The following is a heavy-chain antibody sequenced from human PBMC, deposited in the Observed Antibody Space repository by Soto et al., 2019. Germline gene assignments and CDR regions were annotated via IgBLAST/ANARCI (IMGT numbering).Heavy chain of an antibody. V-gene: IGHV3-23*01. CDR1: GFTFSDHA. D-gene: IGHD1-26*01. Sequence: GGSLRLSCATSGFTFSDHAMHWVRQAPGEGLEWVSGIRGDLVTTPYADSVKGRFTISRDNSQNTLYLHMNSLRAEDTARYYCGKEGKMGVEGFDGWGQGTLVTVYS. CDR3: GKEGKMGVEGFDG. J-gene: IGHJ4*02. CDR2: IRGDLVTT.